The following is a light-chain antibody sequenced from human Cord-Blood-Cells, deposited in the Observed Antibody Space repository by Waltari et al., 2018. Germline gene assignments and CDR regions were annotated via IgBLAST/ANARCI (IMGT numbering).Light chain of an antibody. CDR2: VKN. J-gene: IGLJ2*01. Sequence: SSELTQDPAVSVALGQPVMITCQGDSLRSYYAACYQQKPGQAPVLVIYVKNNRPSGIPDRFSGSSSGNTASLTITGAQAEDEADYYCNSRDSSGNHVVFGGGTKLTVL. CDR1: SLRSYY. V-gene: IGLV3-19*01. CDR3: NSRDSSGNHVV.